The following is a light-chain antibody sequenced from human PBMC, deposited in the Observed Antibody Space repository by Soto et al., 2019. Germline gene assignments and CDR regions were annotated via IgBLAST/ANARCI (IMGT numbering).Light chain of an antibody. CDR3: QQYRT. Sequence: EIVLTQSPGTLSLSPGERATLSCRASQSVSSSYLAWYQQKPGQAPRLLIYGASSRATGIPDRFSGSGSGTDFTLTISRLEPEDFVVYYCQQYRTFGQGTKV. CDR2: GAS. CDR1: QSVSSSY. J-gene: IGKJ1*01. V-gene: IGKV3-20*01.